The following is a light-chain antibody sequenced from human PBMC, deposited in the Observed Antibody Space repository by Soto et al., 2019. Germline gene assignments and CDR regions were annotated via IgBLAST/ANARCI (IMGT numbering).Light chain of an antibody. Sequence: QSVLAQPPSASGSPGQSVTISCTGTSSDVGAYNYVSWYQQHPGKAPKLVIYEVTERPSGVPERFSGSKSGSTASLTVSGLQAVDEALYYCASYAGNNNFVLFGGGTQLTVL. J-gene: IGLJ7*01. V-gene: IGLV2-8*01. CDR3: ASYAGNNNFVL. CDR2: EVT. CDR1: SSDVGAYNY.